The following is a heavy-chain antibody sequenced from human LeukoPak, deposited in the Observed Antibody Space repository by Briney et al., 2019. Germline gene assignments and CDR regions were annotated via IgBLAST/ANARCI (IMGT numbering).Heavy chain of an antibody. J-gene: IGHJ6*03. Sequence: PGGSLRLSCAASGFTFDDYAMHWVRQAPGKGLEWVSGISWNGGSIGYADSVKGRFTISRDNAKNSLYLQMNSLRAEDTALYYCAKDGEWLPQHYMDVWGKGTTVTISS. D-gene: IGHD3-10*01. CDR2: ISWNGGSI. CDR3: AKDGEWLPQHYMDV. V-gene: IGHV3-9*01. CDR1: GFTFDDYA.